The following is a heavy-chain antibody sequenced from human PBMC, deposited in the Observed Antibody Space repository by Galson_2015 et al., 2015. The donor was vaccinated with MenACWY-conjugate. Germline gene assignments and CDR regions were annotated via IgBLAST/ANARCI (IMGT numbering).Heavy chain of an antibody. CDR2: IKKDGSEK. Sequence: SLRLSCAVSGLTFRNYWMTWVRQAPGKGLEWVATIKKDGSEKYYVDSVKGRFTISRDNIKNSMFLEMNSLRAEDTAVYYCARGHYGMDVWGQGTTVTASS. CDR3: ARGHYGMDV. CDR1: GLTFRNYW. V-gene: IGHV3-7*03. J-gene: IGHJ6*02.